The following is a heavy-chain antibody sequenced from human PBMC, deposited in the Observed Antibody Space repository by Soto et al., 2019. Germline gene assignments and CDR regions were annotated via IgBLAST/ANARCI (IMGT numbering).Heavy chain of an antibody. CDR1: GGSFSDFH. CDR3: ARTHYSMDV. Sequence: QVQLQQWGAGLLKPSETLSLTCAVYGGSFSDFHWSWIRQPPGKGLEWIGEINHRGNTNYNPSLKRRVTMSVDTSQNQFSLKMTSVTAADTAVYYCARTHYSMDVWDKGTTVTVSS. V-gene: IGHV4-34*01. J-gene: IGHJ6*03. CDR2: INHRGNT.